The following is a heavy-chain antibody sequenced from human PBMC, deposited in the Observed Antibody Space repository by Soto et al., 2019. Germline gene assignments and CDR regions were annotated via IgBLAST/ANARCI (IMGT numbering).Heavy chain of an antibody. V-gene: IGHV3-21*01. Sequence: KAGGSLRLSCAASGFTFSSYSMNWVRQAPGKGLEWVSSISSSSSYIYYADSVKGRFTISRDNAKNSLYLQMNSLRAEDTAVYYCARSGSYSSSWYYLGWFDPWGQGTLVTVSS. J-gene: IGHJ5*02. D-gene: IGHD6-13*01. CDR3: ARSGSYSSSWYYLGWFDP. CDR2: ISSSSSYI. CDR1: GFTFSSYS.